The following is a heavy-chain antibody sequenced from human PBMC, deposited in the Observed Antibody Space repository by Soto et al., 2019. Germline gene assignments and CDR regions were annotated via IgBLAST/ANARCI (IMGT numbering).Heavy chain of an antibody. Sequence: QVHLVQSGAEVKKPGASVKVSCKGSGYDFTTYGITWVRQAPGQGLEWMAWISAHNGNTDYAQKLQGRVTVTRDTSPSTAYMELRSLRSDDPAVYSCARGRYGDYWGQGALVTVSS. V-gene: IGHV1-18*01. J-gene: IGHJ4*02. CDR3: ARGRYGDY. CDR2: ISAHNGNT. CDR1: GYDFTTYG. D-gene: IGHD1-1*01.